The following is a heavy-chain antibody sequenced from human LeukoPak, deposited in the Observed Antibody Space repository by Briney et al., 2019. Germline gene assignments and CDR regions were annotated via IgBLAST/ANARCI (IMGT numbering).Heavy chain of an antibody. Sequence: PGGSLRLSCAASGFTFSDYYMSWIRQAPGKGLEWVSYISSSGSTIYYADSVKGRLTISRDNAKNSLYLQMNSLRAEDTAVYCCAGAHMVVVTAMGDAFDIWGQGTMVTVSS. D-gene: IGHD2-21*02. CDR2: ISSSGSTI. J-gene: IGHJ3*02. CDR3: AGAHMVVVTAMGDAFDI. V-gene: IGHV3-11*01. CDR1: GFTFSDYY.